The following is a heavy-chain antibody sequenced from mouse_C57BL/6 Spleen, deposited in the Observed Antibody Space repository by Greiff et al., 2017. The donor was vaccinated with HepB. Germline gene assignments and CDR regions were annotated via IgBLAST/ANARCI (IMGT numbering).Heavy chain of an antibody. CDR3: ASRSGVWFAY. CDR2: IYPGDGDT. CDR1: GYAFSSSW. V-gene: IGHV1-82*01. Sequence: QVQLQQSGPELVKPGASVKISCKASGYAFSSSWMNWVKQRPGKGLEWIGRIYPGDGDTNYNGKFKGKATLTADKSSSTAYMQLSSLTSEDSAVYFCASRSGVWFAYWGQGTLVTVSA. J-gene: IGHJ3*01. D-gene: IGHD3-1*01.